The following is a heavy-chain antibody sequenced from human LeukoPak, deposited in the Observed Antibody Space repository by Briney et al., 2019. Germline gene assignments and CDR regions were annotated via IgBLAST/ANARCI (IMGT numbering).Heavy chain of an antibody. V-gene: IGHV3-33*01. D-gene: IGHD6-13*01. CDR3: AREEKISSSWYQGYFDY. CDR1: GFTFSSYG. J-gene: IGHJ4*02. CDR2: IWYDGSNK. Sequence: GGSLRLSCAASGFTFSSYGMRWVRQAPGKGLEWVAVIWYDGSNKYYADSVKGRFTISRDNSKNTLYLQMNSLRAEDTAVYYCAREEKISSSWYQGYFDYWGQGTLVTVSS.